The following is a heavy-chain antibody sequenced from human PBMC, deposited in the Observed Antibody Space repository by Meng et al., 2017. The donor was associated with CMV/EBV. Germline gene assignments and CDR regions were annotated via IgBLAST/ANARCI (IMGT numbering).Heavy chain of an antibody. Sequence: SETLSLTCTVSGYSISSGYYWGWIRQPPGKGLEWIGSIYHSGSTYYNPSLKSRVTISVDTSKNQFSLKLSSVTAADTAVYYCAGAAGGHDFWSGYPPGRFDPWGQGTLVTVSS. D-gene: IGHD3-3*01. CDR1: GYSISSGYY. J-gene: IGHJ5*02. V-gene: IGHV4-38-2*02. CDR2: IYHSGST. CDR3: AGAAGGHDFWSGYPPGRFDP.